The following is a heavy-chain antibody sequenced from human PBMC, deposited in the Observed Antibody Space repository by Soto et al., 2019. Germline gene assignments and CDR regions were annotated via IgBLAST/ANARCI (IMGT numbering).Heavy chain of an antibody. D-gene: IGHD3-22*01. V-gene: IGHV3-23*01. CDR2: ISGSGGST. CDR1: GFTFSSYA. J-gene: IGHJ4*02. Sequence: GGSLRLSCAASGFTFSSYAMSWVRQAPGKGLEWVSAISGSGGSTYYADAEKGRFTISRENSKNTLYLEMNSLRAEDTAVYYFAKDRSPRYPYHSSGYFLGSWGLGT. CDR3: AKDRSPRYPYHSSGYFLGS.